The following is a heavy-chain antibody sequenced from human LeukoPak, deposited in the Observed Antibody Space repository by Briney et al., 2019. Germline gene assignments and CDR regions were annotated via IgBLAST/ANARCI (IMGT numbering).Heavy chain of an antibody. V-gene: IGHV4-61*02. CDR2: VYTSGST. CDR3: ARGEKGSSSGSINY. Sequence: PSQTLSLTCTVSGGSINSGTYYWSWLRQPAGKGLEWIVRVYTSGSTNYNPSLESRVTISVDTRKNQFSLKLSSVTAADTAVYYCARGEKGSSSGSINYWGQGTLVTVSP. J-gene: IGHJ4*02. D-gene: IGHD6-6*01. CDR1: GGSINSGTYY.